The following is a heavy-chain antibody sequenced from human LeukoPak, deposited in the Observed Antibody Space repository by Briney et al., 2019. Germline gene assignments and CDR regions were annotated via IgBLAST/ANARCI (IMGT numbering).Heavy chain of an antibody. J-gene: IGHJ4*02. V-gene: IGHV4-4*02. CDR1: GGSISSNNW. CDR3: ARVNINNWHSCDY. D-gene: IGHD1-1*01. Sequence: TSETLSLTCAVSGGSISSNNWWGWVRQPPGKGLEWIGEIYHSGRPNYNPFIKSRVTISVDKSRNHFSLNLSSVTAADTAVYYCARVNINNWHSCDYWGQGTLVTVSS. CDR2: IYHSGRP.